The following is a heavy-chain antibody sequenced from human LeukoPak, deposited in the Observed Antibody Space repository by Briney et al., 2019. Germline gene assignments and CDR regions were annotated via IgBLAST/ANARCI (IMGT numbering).Heavy chain of an antibody. Sequence: GGSLRLSCAASGFTFSDYYMSWIRQAPGKGLEWISYLSNSGSIIYYADSVEGRFTVSRDNAKNSLYLQMNSLRAEDTAVYFCARGQRVYDSSAHYAYWGQGTLVTVSS. CDR1: GFTFSDYY. CDR2: LSNSGSII. J-gene: IGHJ4*02. CDR3: ARGQRVYDSSAHYAY. D-gene: IGHD3-22*01. V-gene: IGHV3-11*01.